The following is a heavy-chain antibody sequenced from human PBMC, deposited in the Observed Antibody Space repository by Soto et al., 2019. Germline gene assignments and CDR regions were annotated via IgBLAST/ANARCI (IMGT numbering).Heavy chain of an antibody. CDR1: GFTFSSYG. D-gene: IGHD3-16*02. J-gene: IGHJ6*02. V-gene: IGHV3-30*18. CDR3: AKDLNYDYVWGSYRYTYHGMDV. Sequence: QVQLVESGGGVVQPGRSLRLSCAASGFTFSSYGMHWVRQAPGKGLEWVAVISYDGSNKYYADSVKGRFTISRDNSKNTLYLQMNSLRAEDTAVYYCAKDLNYDYVWGSYRYTYHGMDVWGQGTTVTVSS. CDR2: ISYDGSNK.